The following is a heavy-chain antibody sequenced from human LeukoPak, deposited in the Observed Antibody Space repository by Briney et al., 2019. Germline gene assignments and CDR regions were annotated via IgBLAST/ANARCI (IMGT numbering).Heavy chain of an antibody. CDR2: IYVSGST. J-gene: IGHJ6*03. V-gene: IGHV4-4*07. CDR1: GASISSYY. CDR3: ARGDYYYYYMDV. Sequence: SETLSLTCTVSGASISSYYWNWIRQPAGKGLEWIGRIYVSGSTTYNPSLRSRVTMSIDTSKNQVSLTLRSVTAADTAVYYCARGDYYYYYMDVWSKGTTVTVSS.